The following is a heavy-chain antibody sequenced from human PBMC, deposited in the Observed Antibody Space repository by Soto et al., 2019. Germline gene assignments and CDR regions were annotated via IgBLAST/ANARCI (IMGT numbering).Heavy chain of an antibody. J-gene: IGHJ4*02. Sequence: SETLSLTCAVSGSSISSTNWWSWVRQPPGKGLEWIGEIYHSGSTNYNPSLKSRVTISVDKSKNQFSLKLSSVTAADTAVYYCARVWDFSSAWVDYWGQGTLVT. CDR2: IYHSGST. CDR3: ARVWDFSSAWVDY. V-gene: IGHV4-4*02. D-gene: IGHD6-19*01. CDR1: GSSISSTNW.